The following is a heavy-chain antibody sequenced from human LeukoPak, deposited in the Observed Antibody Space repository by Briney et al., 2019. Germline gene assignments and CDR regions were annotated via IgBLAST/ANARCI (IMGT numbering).Heavy chain of an antibody. J-gene: IGHJ4*02. CDR3: AETHRPGGNYYFDF. Sequence: GRSLTLSCAASGFTFSSYDMTWVRQAPPKGLDWGSTICVSGSSTYYAASVKGRFTISRDKYQNTLYLQMNSLRVADTGVYHCAETHRPGGNYYFDFWGQGTLVTVSS. D-gene: IGHD1-7*01. V-gene: IGHV3-23*01. CDR2: ICVSGSST. CDR1: GFTFSSYD.